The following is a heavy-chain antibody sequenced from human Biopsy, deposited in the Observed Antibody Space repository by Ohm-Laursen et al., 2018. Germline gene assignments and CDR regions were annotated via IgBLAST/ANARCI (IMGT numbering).Heavy chain of an antibody. CDR1: GYSFSTYD. D-gene: IGHD6-6*01. Sequence: ATVKISCKASGYSFSTYDVNWVRQARGQGLEWMGWMIPSSGKTGYAQRFQGRVALTMNTSISTAYMELSGLRSEDTAVYFCARGYSRRVSIFEASIYWFDTWGQGTLVTVSS. CDR3: ARGYSRRVSIFEASIYWFDT. J-gene: IGHJ5*02. CDR2: MIPSSGKT. V-gene: IGHV1-8*01.